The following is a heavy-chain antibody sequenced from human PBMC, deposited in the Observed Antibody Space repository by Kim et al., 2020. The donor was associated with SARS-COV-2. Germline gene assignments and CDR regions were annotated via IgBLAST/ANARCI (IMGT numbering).Heavy chain of an antibody. J-gene: IGHJ3*02. Sequence: SETLSLTCAVYGGSFSGYYWSWIRQPPGKGLEWIGEINHSGSTNYNPSLKSRVIISVDTSKNQFSLKLSSVTAADTAVYYCARSHSSGWYKGGAFDIWGQGTIVTVSS. CDR2: INHSGST. CDR1: GGSFSGYY. V-gene: IGHV4-34*01. D-gene: IGHD6-19*01. CDR3: ARSHSSGWYKGGAFDI.